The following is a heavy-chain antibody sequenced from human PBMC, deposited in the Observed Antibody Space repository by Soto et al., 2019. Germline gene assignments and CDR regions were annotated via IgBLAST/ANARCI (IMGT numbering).Heavy chain of an antibody. V-gene: IGHV1-2*02. CDR3: AGPSCSSTTCPTTY. CDR2: INPHSGGT. D-gene: IGHD2-2*01. CDR1: GYTFTGYY. Sequence: QVQLVQSGAEVKKPGASVKVSCKTSGYTFTGYYIYWVRQAPGQGLEWMGWINPHSGGTDSSQTFQGRVTMTRDTSISTAYMELSRLRSDDTAVYYCAGPSCSSTTCPTTYWDQGPLVTVSA. J-gene: IGHJ4*02.